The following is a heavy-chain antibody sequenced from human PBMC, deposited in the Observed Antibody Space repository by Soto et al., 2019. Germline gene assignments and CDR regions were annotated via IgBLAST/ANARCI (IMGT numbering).Heavy chain of an antibody. V-gene: IGHV5-10-1*01. CDR2: IDPSDSYT. D-gene: IGHD3-22*01. CDR3: ARQIYDSDTGPNFQYYFDS. J-gene: IGHJ4*02. Sequence: PGESLKISCKGSGYSLTSYWISWVRQMPGKGLEWMGRIDPSDSYTNYSPSFQGHVTISADKSISTAYLQWSSLKASDTAMYYCARQIYDSDTGPNFQYYFDSWGQGTPVTSPQ. CDR1: GYSLTSYW.